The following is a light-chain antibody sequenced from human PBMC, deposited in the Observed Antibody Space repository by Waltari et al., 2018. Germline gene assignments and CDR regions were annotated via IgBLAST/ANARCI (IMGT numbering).Light chain of an antibody. CDR2: GAS. V-gene: IGKV3-15*01. Sequence: IVMTQSPATLSVSPGERATLSCRASQNLRSNLAWYQQKPGQAPRLLIYGASTRATDVPARFGGSGFGTEFTLTISSLQSEDFAVYYCQHYEGWPPSYTFGQGTKVEI. CDR1: QNLRSN. J-gene: IGKJ2*01. CDR3: QHYEGWPPSYT.